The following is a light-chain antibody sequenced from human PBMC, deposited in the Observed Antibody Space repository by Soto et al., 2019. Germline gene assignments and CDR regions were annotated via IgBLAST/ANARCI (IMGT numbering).Light chain of an antibody. V-gene: IGKV3-20*01. J-gene: IGKJ4*01. CDR2: GAS. CDR1: QSVSSSY. CDR3: QQYGSSPPST. Sequence: EIVLTQSPGTLSLSPGERATLSCRASQSVSSSYLAWYQQEPGQPPRLLIYGASSRATGIPDRFSGSGSETDFTLTISRLEPEDFAVYYCQQYGSSPPSTFGGGTKVEIK.